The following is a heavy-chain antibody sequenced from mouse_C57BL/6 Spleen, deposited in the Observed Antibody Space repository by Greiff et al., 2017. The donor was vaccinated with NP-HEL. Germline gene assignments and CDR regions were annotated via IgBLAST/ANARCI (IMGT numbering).Heavy chain of an antibody. D-gene: IGHD4-1*01. CDR1: GFTFSDYG. J-gene: IGHJ4*01. CDR3: ARKAAWDYAMDY. Sequence: EVQLVESGGGLVKPGGSLKLSCAASGFTFSDYGMHWVRQAPEKGLEWVAYISSGSSTIYYADTVRGRFTISRDNAKNTLFLQMTSLRSEDTAMYYCARKAAWDYAMDYWGQGTSVTVSS. CDR2: ISSGSSTI. V-gene: IGHV5-17*01.